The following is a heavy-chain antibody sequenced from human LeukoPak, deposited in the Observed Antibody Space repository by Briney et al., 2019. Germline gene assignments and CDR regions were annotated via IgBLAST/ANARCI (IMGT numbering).Heavy chain of an antibody. Sequence: GGSLRLSCAASGFTFSDCYMSWIRQAPGKGLEWVSHISSSGSTIYYADSVKGRFTISRDNAKNSLYLQMNSLRAEDTAVYYCASGYDYVWGSYPSHFDYWGQGTLVTVSS. J-gene: IGHJ4*02. V-gene: IGHV3-11*04. CDR2: ISSSGSTI. CDR1: GFTFSDCY. D-gene: IGHD3-16*01. CDR3: ASGYDYVWGSYPSHFDY.